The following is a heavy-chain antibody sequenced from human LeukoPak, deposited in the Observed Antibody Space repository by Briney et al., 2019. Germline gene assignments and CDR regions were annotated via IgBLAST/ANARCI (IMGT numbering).Heavy chain of an antibody. CDR2: INHSGST. J-gene: IGHJ3*02. CDR1: GGSFSVYY. Sequence: PSETLSLTCAVYGGSFSVYYWSWIRQPPGKGLEWIGEINHSGSTNYNPSLKSRVTISVDTSKNQFSLKLSSVTAADTAVYYCARSYGYYDILTGYYKGAFDIWGQGTMVTVSS. CDR3: ARSYGYYDILTGYYKGAFDI. D-gene: IGHD3-9*01. V-gene: IGHV4-34*01.